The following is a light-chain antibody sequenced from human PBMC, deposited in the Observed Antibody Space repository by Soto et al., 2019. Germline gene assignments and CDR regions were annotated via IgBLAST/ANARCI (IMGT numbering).Light chain of an antibody. CDR3: QQYNSYPWT. CDR1: QGLSSW. CDR2: DAS. V-gene: IGKV1-5*01. J-gene: IGKJ1*01. Sequence: DIQMTQSPSTLSASVGDSVTITCRASQGLSSWLAWYQQRPGKAPKLLIFDASTLESGVPSRFSGSGSGTEFTLTISSLQPDDFATYYCQQYNSYPWTFGQGTKVDIK.